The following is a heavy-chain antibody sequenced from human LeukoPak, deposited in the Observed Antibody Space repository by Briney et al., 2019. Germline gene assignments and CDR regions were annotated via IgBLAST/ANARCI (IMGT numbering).Heavy chain of an antibody. Sequence: ASVKVSCTASGYTFTSYGISWVRQAPGQGLEWMGWISAYNGNTNYAQKLQGRVTMTTDTSTSTAYMELRSLRSDDTAVYYCAREYCSSTSCFGIDYWGQGTLVTVSS. J-gene: IGHJ4*02. V-gene: IGHV1-18*01. CDR2: ISAYNGNT. D-gene: IGHD2-2*01. CDR3: AREYCSSTSCFGIDY. CDR1: GYTFTSYG.